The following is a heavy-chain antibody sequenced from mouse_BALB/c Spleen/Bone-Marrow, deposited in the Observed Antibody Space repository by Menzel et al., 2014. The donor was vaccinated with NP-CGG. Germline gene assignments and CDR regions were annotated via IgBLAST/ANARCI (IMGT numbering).Heavy chain of an antibody. CDR1: GFAFSGYD. CDR3: ARQRGYAYAMDY. Sequence: EVHLVESGGGLVKPGGSLKLSCAASGFAFSGYDMSWVRQTPGKRLEWVAYISSGGINTYYPDSVKGRFTISRDNAKNTLYLQMNSLKSEDTAMYYCARQRGYAYAMDYWGQGTSVTVSS. J-gene: IGHJ4*01. V-gene: IGHV5-12-1*01. CDR2: ISSGGINT. D-gene: IGHD2-2*01.